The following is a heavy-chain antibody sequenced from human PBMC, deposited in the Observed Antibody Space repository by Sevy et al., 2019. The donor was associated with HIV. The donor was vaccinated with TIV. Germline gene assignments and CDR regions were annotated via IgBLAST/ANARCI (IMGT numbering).Heavy chain of an antibody. Sequence: SETLSLTCTVSGGSISSGGYYWSWIRQHPGKGVEWIGYIYYSGSTYYNPSLKSRVTISVDTSKNQFSLKLSSVTAADTAVYYCARGGGRGGNWFDPWGQGTLVTVSS. V-gene: IGHV4-31*03. J-gene: IGHJ5*02. CDR1: GGSISSGGYY. D-gene: IGHD3-10*01. CDR3: ARGGGRGGNWFDP. CDR2: IYYSGST.